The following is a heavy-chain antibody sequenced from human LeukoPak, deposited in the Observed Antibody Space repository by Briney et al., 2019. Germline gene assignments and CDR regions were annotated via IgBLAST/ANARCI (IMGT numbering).Heavy chain of an antibody. J-gene: IGHJ4*02. CDR3: ARAFGLTDY. CDR1: GFTVSSYS. V-gene: IGHV3-48*02. Sequence: GGSLRLSCAASGFTVSSYSMNWVRQAPGKGLEWVSYISSSSTIYYADSVKGRFTISRDNAKNSLYLQMNSLRDEDTAVYYCARAFGLTDYWGQGTLVTVSS. D-gene: IGHD3/OR15-3a*01. CDR2: ISSSSTI.